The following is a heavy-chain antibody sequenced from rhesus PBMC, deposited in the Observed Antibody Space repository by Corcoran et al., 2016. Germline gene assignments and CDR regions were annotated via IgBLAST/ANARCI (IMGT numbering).Heavy chain of an antibody. J-gene: IGHJ3*01. V-gene: IGHV4-173*01. CDR2: ISGSGGST. Sequence: QLQLQESGPGLVKPSETLSLTCAVSGGPISSNYWSWIRQPPWKGREWIGRISGSGGSTDYNPSLKSRVTISTDTSKNQFSLKLSSVTAADTAVYYCASSSPPYYNFWTGYSDAFDFWGQGLRVTVSS. D-gene: IGHD3-3*01. CDR3: ASSSPPYYNFWTGYSDAFDF. CDR1: GGPISSNY.